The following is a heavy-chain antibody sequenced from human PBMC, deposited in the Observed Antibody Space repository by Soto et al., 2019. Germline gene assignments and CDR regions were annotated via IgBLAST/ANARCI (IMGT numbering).Heavy chain of an antibody. CDR2: LSGSGVNT. J-gene: IGHJ4*02. D-gene: IGHD3-10*01. CDR1: GVTFSSYA. V-gene: IGHV3-23*01. Sequence: EVQLLESGGGLVQPGGSLRLSCAASGVTFSSYAMSWVRQAPGKGLEWVSALSGSGVNTYYADSVKGRFTISRDNSKNTVELQRNGRGAEDPAVNYWGKGGRGGGGGYFDYWGQGTLVTVSS. CDR3: GKGGRGGGGGYFDY.